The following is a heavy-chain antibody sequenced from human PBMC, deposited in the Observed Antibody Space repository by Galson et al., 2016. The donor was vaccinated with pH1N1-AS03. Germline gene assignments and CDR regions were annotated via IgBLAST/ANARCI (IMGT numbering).Heavy chain of an antibody. CDR2: IREDGSEK. Sequence: SLRLSCATSGFTFSTYWMDWVRQAPGKGLEWVANIREDGSEKYYVDSVKGRFIISRDNTKNSLYLQVNSLRAKDTAVYYCARKRPTYFDYWGQGTLVTVSS. CDR3: ARKRPTYFDY. J-gene: IGHJ4*02. D-gene: IGHD2-21*01. CDR1: GFTFSTYW. V-gene: IGHV3-7*01.